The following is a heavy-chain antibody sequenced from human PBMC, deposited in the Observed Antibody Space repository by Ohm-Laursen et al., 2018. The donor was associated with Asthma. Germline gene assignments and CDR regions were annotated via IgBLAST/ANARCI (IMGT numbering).Heavy chain of an antibody. CDR2: ISGSGGST. CDR1: GFTFSSYA. D-gene: IGHD4-17*01. Sequence: GSLRLFCAASGFTFSSYAMSWVRQAPGKGLEWVSAISGSGGSTYYADSVKGRFTISRDNSKNTLYLQMNSLRAEDTAVYYCARVQDYYGDYAGENAFDIWGQGTMVTVSS. CDR3: ARVQDYYGDYAGENAFDI. V-gene: IGHV3-23*01. J-gene: IGHJ3*02.